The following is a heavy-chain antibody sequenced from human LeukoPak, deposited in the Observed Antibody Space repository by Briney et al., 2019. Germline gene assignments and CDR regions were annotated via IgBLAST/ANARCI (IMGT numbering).Heavy chain of an antibody. CDR2: MNPNSGNT. V-gene: IGHV1-8*01. Sequence: ASVKVSCKASGYTFTSYDINWVRQATRQGLEWMGWMNPNSGNTGYAQKFQGRVTMTRNTSISTAHMELSSLRSEDTAVYYCARFPIKGNWFDPWGQGTLVTVSS. J-gene: IGHJ5*02. CDR3: ARFPIKGNWFDP. CDR1: GYTFTSYD.